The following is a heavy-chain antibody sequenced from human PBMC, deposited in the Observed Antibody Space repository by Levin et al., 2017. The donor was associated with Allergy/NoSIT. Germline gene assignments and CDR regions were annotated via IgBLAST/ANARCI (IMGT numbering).Heavy chain of an antibody. CDR1: GFTFSSYI. Sequence: GGSLRLSCAASGFTFSSYIMHWVRQAPGKGLEWVTVISPDGSNKHYADSVKGRFTISRDNSKNTLYLQMNSLRAEDTAVYYCATAGESGSYFDYWGQGTLVTVSS. CDR2: ISPDGSNK. CDR3: ATAGESGSYFDY. V-gene: IGHV3-30*04. D-gene: IGHD1-26*01. J-gene: IGHJ4*02.